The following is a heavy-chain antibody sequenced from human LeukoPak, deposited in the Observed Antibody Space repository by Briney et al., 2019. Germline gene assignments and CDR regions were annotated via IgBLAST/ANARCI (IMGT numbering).Heavy chain of an antibody. J-gene: IGHJ4*02. V-gene: IGHV3-30*02. D-gene: IGHD3-10*01. CDR2: IRYDGSNK. CDR3: AKDLRGVIFGFDY. Sequence: GGSLRLSCAASGFTFSSYGMHWVRQAPGGGLEWVAFIRYDGSNKYYADSVKGRFTISRDNSKNTLYLQMNSLRAEDTAVYYCAKDLRGVIFGFDYWGQGTLVTVSS. CDR1: GFTFSSYG.